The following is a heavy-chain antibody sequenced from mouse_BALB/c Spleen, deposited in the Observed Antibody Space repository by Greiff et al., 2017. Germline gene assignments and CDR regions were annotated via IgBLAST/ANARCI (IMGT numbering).Heavy chain of an antibody. CDR3: ATMITTRAMDY. V-gene: IGHV5-17*02. CDR2: ISSGSSTI. D-gene: IGHD2-4*01. J-gene: IGHJ4*01. CDR1: GFTFSSFG. Sequence: EVKLVESGGGLVQPGGSRKLSCAASGFTFSSFGMHWVRQAPEKGLEWVAYISSGSSTIYYADTVKGRFTISRDNPKNTLFLQMTSLRSEDTAMYYCATMITTRAMDYWGQGTSVTVSS.